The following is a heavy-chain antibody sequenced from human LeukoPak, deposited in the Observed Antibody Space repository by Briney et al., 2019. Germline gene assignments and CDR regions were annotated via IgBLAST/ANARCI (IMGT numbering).Heavy chain of an antibody. D-gene: IGHD5-24*01. CDR3: ARERWVYDWFDP. Sequence: SETLSLTCTVSGGSISGGGYYWSWIRQHPGKGLEWIGYIYYSGSTYYNPALKSRVTISVDTSKNQFSLKLSSVTAADTAVYYCARERWVYDWFDPWGQGTLVTVSS. CDR2: IYYSGST. V-gene: IGHV4-31*03. CDR1: GGSISGGGYY. J-gene: IGHJ5*02.